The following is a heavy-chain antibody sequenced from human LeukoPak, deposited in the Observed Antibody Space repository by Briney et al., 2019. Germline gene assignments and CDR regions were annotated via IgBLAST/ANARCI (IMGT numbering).Heavy chain of an antibody. D-gene: IGHD3-10*01. Sequence: GGSLRLSCVASGFTFSDHSMMWVRQAPGKGLEWVANIKRDGSEKNYVDSVRGRFTVSRDNRENSLYLHLNSLGVEDTAVYYCARGSVVDELGSYYRWFDLWGQGSLVTVS. CDR2: IKRDGSEK. CDR3: ARGSVVDELGSYYRWFDL. V-gene: IGHV3-7*01. J-gene: IGHJ5*01. CDR1: GFTFSDHS.